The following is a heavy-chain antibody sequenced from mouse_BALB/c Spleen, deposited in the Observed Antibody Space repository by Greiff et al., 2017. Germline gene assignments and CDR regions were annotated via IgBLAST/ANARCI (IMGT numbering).Heavy chain of an antibody. V-gene: IGHV2-9*02. D-gene: IGHD1-2*01. CDR2: IWAGGST. Sequence: VQRVESGPGLVAPSQSLSITCTVSGFSLTSYGVHWVRQPPGKGLEWLGVIWAGGSTNYNSPLMSRLSISKDNSKSQVFLKMNSLQTDDTAMYYCATSTTATLAYWGQGTLVTVSA. J-gene: IGHJ3*01. CDR1: GFSLTSYG. CDR3: ATSTTATLAY.